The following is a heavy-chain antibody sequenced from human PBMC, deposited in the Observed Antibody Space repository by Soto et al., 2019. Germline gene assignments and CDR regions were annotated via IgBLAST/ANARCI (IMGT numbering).Heavy chain of an antibody. CDR1: GFTFSSYA. Sequence: VQLLESGGGLVQPGGSLRLSCAASGFTFSSYAMNWVRQTPGEGLEWVSGISDSGGSPYYADSVKGRFTISRDNSKNTLYRQVDSLRAEDTGVYYCARYALGLSPWWYNWFDRWGQGTLVSVSS. V-gene: IGHV3-23*01. CDR3: ARYALGLSPWWYNWFDR. J-gene: IGHJ5*02. D-gene: IGHD2-8*02. CDR2: ISDSGGSP.